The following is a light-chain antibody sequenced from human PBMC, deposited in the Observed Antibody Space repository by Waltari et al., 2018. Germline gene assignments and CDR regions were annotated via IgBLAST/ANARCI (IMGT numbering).Light chain of an antibody. V-gene: IGKV1-9*01. Sequence: DIQLTQSPSFLSASVGDRVTITCRASQGISTYLAWYQQKSGKAPKLLIYAASTLQSGVPSRFSGSGSGTEFTLTISSLQPEDFATYYCQQLNSYPPALTFGGGTKVEIK. J-gene: IGKJ4*01. CDR1: QGISTY. CDR3: QQLNSYPPALT. CDR2: AAS.